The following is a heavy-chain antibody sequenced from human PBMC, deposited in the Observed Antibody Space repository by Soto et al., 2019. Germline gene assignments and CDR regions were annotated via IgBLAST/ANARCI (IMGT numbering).Heavy chain of an antibody. CDR1: GFTFRTYW. Sequence: EVQLVESGGGLVQPGGSLRLSCAASGFTFRTYWMNWVRQAPGKGLEWVANIKEDGSKKNFVDSVKGRFTISRHNAKNLLYLQMNSLRPEDTAAYYCPRDGDNCTDIHYWGQGALVTGPS. D-gene: IGHD1-20*01. J-gene: IGHJ4*02. CDR3: PRDGDNCTDIHY. CDR2: IKEDGSKK. V-gene: IGHV3-7*01.